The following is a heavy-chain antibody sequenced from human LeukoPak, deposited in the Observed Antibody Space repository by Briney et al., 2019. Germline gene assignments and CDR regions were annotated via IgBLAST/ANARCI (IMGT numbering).Heavy chain of an antibody. CDR1: GFTFTNAW. V-gene: IGHV3-15*01. D-gene: IGHD3-10*01. J-gene: IGHJ6*02. CDR2: IKSKTDGGTT. CDR3: TTGPFDYYGSASYLANGMDV. Sequence: GGSLGLSCAASGFTFTNAWMSWVRQAPGKGLEWIGRIKSKTDGGTTDYTAPVKGRFTISRDDSKNTLYLQMNSLKTEDTAVYYCTTGPFDYYGSASYLANGMDVWGQGTTVTVSS.